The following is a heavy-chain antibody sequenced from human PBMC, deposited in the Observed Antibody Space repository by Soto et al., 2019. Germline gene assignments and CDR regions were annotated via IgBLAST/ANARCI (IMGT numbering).Heavy chain of an antibody. D-gene: IGHD3-22*01. CDR2: IWYDGSNK. Sequence: SLRLSCAASGFTFSSYGMHWVRQAPGKGLEWVAVIWYDGSNKYYADSVKGRFTISRDNSKNTLYLQMNSLRAEDTAVYYCAKAYYYDSSGYYDNYYAMDVWGQGTTVTVSS. CDR1: GFTFSSYG. CDR3: AKAYYYDSSGYYDNYYAMDV. J-gene: IGHJ6*02. V-gene: IGHV3-33*06.